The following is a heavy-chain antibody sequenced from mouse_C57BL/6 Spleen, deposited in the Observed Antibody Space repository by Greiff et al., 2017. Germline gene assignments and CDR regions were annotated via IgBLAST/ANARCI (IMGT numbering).Heavy chain of an antibody. Sequence: QVQLQQPGAELVKPGASVKVSCKASGYTFTSYWMHWVKQRPGQGLEWIGRIHPSDSDTNYNQKFKGKATLTVDKSSSTAYMQISSLKSADSAVYFCAMDYYGSSYYYFDYWGQGTTLTVSS. CDR3: AMDYYGSSYYYFDY. J-gene: IGHJ2*01. V-gene: IGHV1-74*01. D-gene: IGHD1-1*01. CDR1: GYTFTSYW. CDR2: IHPSDSDT.